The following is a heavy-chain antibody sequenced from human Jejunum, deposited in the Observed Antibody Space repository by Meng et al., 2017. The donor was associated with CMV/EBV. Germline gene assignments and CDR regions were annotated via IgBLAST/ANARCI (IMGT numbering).Heavy chain of an antibody. CDR1: GFTFHDHA. CDR2: ITFNSGRI. V-gene: IGHV3-9*01. CDR3: VKDRRGGFFDGMDV. D-gene: IGHD6-25*01. Sequence: GFTFHDHAMHWGREGSGRGLEWVASITFNSGRIGYADSVKGRFAISRDNANNFLYLQMNSLRTEDTALYYCVKDRRGGFFDGMDVWGQGITVTVSS. J-gene: IGHJ6*02.